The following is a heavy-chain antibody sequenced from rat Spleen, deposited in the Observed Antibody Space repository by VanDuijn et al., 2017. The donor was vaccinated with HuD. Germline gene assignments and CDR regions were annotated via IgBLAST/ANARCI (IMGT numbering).Heavy chain of an antibody. J-gene: IGHJ3*01. D-gene: IGHD1-10*01. CDR1: GYSITSSYR. CDR2: IDSAGTT. V-gene: IGHV3-3*01. Sequence: EVQLQESGPGLVKPSQSLSLTCSVPGYSITSSYRWNWIRKFPGNRLEWMGYIDSAGTTNYNPSLKSRISISRDTSKNQFFLQVNSVTTEDTGTYYCTTDRAGSSPFAYWGQGTLVTVSS. CDR3: TTDRAGSSPFAY.